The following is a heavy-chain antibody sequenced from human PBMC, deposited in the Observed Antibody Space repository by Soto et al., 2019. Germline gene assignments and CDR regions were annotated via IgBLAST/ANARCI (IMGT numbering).Heavy chain of an antibody. V-gene: IGHV3-23*01. J-gene: IGHJ5*02. CDR1: GFTFSSYA. CDR3: AGGTDYYDSSGTNWFDP. Sequence: GGSLRLSCAASGFTFSSYAMSWVRQAPGKGLEWVSAISGSGGSTYYADSVKGRFTISRDNSKNTLYLQMNSLRAEDTAVYYCAGGTDYYDSSGTNWFDPWGQGTLVTVSS. CDR2: ISGSGGST. D-gene: IGHD3-22*01.